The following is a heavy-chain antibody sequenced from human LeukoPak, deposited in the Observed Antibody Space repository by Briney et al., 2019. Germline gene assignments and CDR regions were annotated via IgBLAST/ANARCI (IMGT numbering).Heavy chain of an antibody. J-gene: IGHJ6*02. CDR1: GFTFSSYE. V-gene: IGHV3-21*01. Sequence: PGGSLRLSCAVSGFTFSSYEMNWVRQAPGKGLEWVSSISSSSSYIYYADSVKGRFTISRDNAKNSLYLQMNSLRAEDTAVYYCARDRAAAGILYYYYGMDVWGQGTTVTVSS. CDR2: ISSSSSYI. D-gene: IGHD6-13*01. CDR3: ARDRAAAGILYYYYGMDV.